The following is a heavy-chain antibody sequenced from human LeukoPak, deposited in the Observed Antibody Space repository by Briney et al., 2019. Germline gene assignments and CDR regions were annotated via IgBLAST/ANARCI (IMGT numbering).Heavy chain of an antibody. Sequence: ASMKVSCKASGYTFTSYYIRWVRQAPGQGLEWMAIINPSSGSTSYAQKIQGRVTMSRDTSTTTVYMELSSLGSEDTAMYYCARGASTYCGSASCYQAPDFWGQGTLVTVSS. CDR1: GYTFTSYY. D-gene: IGHD2-2*01. CDR3: ARGASTYCGSASCYQAPDF. J-gene: IGHJ4*02. V-gene: IGHV1-46*01. CDR2: INPSSGST.